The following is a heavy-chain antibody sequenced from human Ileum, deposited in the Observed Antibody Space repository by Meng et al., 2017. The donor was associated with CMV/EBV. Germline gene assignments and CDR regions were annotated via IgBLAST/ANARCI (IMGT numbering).Heavy chain of an antibody. Sequence: GGSLRLSCAASGFTFSSSAMSWVRQAPGKGLEWVSGISDTGTSTYYADSVKGRFTISRDNSKSTLYLQMNSVRAEDTAVYYCAKDRLTIAFLDYWGQGTLVTVSS. D-gene: IGHD3-10*01. CDR3: AKDRLTIAFLDY. CDR1: GFTFSSSA. CDR2: ISDTGTST. V-gene: IGHV3-23*01. J-gene: IGHJ4*02.